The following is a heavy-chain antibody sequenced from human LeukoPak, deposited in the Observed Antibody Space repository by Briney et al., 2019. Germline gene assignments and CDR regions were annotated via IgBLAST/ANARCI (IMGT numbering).Heavy chain of an antibody. J-gene: IGHJ5*02. D-gene: IGHD2-2*01. CDR3: AKDALAYCSSTSCYEGSAVDP. V-gene: IGHV3-30*18. Sequence: SGGSLRLSCAASGFTFSSYGMHWVRQAPGKGLEGVAVISYDGSNKYYADSVKGRFTISRDNSKNTLYLQMNSLRAEDTAVYYCAKDALAYCSSTSCYEGSAVDPWGQGTLVTVSS. CDR1: GFTFSSYG. CDR2: ISYDGSNK.